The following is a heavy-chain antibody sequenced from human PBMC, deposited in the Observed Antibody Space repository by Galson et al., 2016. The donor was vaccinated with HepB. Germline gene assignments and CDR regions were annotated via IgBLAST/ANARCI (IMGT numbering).Heavy chain of an antibody. CDR1: GGPINHGAFF. CDR3: AAYNNFDWHYGMDV. J-gene: IGHJ6*04. Sequence: TLSLTCGVSGGPINHGAFFWSWIRQPPGKGLEWIGYIYHGGSTHFNPSPKGRVTISVDRSKNQYSLKVTSVTAADTAVYYCAAYNNFDWHYGMDVWGNGTTVTVSS. CDR2: IYHGGST. D-gene: IGHD3-9*01. V-gene: IGHV4-30-2*01.